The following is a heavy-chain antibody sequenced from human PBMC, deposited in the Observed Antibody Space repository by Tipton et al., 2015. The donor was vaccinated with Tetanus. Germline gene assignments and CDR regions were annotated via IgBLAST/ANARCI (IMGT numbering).Heavy chain of an antibody. CDR3: AREGYYDSSDEGFDP. J-gene: IGHJ5*02. V-gene: IGHV3-21*01. D-gene: IGHD3-22*01. CDR2: ISSSSSYI. Sequence: GSLRLSCAASGFTFSSYSMNWVRQAPGKGLEWVSSISSSSSYIYYADSVKGRFTISRDNAKNSLYLQMNSLRAEDTAVYYCAREGYYDSSDEGFDPWGQGTLVTVSS. CDR1: GFTFSSYS.